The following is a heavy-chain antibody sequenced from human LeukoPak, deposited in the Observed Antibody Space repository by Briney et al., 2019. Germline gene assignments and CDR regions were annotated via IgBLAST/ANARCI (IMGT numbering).Heavy chain of an antibody. V-gene: IGHV3-53*01. D-gene: IGHD3-10*01. CDR1: GLTFSNAW. Sequence: GGSLRLSCAASGLTFSNAWMSWVRQAPGKGLEWVSVIYSGGNTYYADSVKGRFTISRDHSKNTLYLQMNSLRAEDTAVYYCARDLTYYYGSGRNGMNVWGQGTTVTVSS. CDR2: IYSGGNT. CDR3: ARDLTYYYGSGRNGMNV. J-gene: IGHJ6*02.